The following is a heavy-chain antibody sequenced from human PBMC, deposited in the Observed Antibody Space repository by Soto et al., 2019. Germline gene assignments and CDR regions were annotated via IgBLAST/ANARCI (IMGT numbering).Heavy chain of an antibody. CDR2: MNPNNGKA. CDR3: ARIAELSGLNCFDL. Sequence: ASVKVSCKASGITFITYAFSWVRQAAGKGLEWMGWMNPNNGKAGFAQKFRGRINMTRNTSTSTAYLELSSLRSDDSAVYFCARIAELSGLNCFDLWGQGTQVTVSS. CDR1: GITFITYA. D-gene: IGHD6-13*01. J-gene: IGHJ5*02. V-gene: IGHV1-8*01.